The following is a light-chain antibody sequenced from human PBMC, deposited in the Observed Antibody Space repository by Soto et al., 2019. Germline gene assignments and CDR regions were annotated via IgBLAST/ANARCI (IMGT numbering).Light chain of an antibody. CDR3: SSYTSSSTLV. Sequence: QSVLTQPASVSGSPGQSITISCTGTSSDGGGYNYVSWYQQHPGKAPKLMIYDVSNRPSGVSNRFSGSKSGNTASLTISGLQAEEEADYYCSSYTSSSTLVFGNGTKVTVL. CDR2: DVS. CDR1: SSDGGGYNY. V-gene: IGLV2-14*01. J-gene: IGLJ1*01.